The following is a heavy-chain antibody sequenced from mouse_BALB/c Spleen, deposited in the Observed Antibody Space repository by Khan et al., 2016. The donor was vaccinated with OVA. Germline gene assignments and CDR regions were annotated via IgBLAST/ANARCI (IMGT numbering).Heavy chain of an antibody. CDR3: ARDYWFTY. CDR2: ISSGDST. J-gene: IGHJ3*01. CDR1: GFTFSNYA. Sequence: EVELVESGGGLVKPGGSLKLSCAASGFTFSNYAMSWVRQSPEKRLEWVASISSGDSTYYLDSVKGRFTISRDNARNILYLQMTSLRSEDTAIYYCARDYWFTYGGQGTLVTVSA. V-gene: IGHV5-6-5*01.